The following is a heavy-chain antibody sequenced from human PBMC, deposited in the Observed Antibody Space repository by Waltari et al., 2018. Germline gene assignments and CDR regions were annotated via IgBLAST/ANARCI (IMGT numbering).Heavy chain of an antibody. D-gene: IGHD5-18*01. Sequence: EVHLVESGGGLVRPGGSLRLSCAASGFTFSPFWMPWVRQAPGKGPQWVARISGDGAGTHYADSVRGRFTISRDNANNMVYLQMNSLSDDDTATYFCARASISRDTGNTFDSWGQGNLVTVSS. V-gene: IGHV3-74*01. CDR1: GFTFSPFW. CDR3: ARASISRDTGNTFDS. CDR2: ISGDGAGT. J-gene: IGHJ4*02.